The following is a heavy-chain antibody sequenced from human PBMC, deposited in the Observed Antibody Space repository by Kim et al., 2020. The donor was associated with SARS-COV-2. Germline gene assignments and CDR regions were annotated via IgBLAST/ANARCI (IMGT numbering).Heavy chain of an antibody. Sequence: SETLSLTCAVYGGSFSGYYWSWIRQPPGKGLEWIGEINHSGSTNYNPSLKSRVTISVDTSKNQFSLKLSSVTAADTAVYYCARGFSSSWTKYYYGMDVWGQGTTVTVSS. CDR2: INHSGST. CDR3: ARGFSSSWTKYYYGMDV. J-gene: IGHJ6*02. CDR1: GGSFSGYY. V-gene: IGHV4-34*01. D-gene: IGHD6-13*01.